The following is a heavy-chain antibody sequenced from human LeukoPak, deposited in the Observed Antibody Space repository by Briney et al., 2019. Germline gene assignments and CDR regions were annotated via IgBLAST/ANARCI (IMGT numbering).Heavy chain of an antibody. CDR3: ARCGYCSSTSCYLDAFDI. V-gene: IGHV4-61*01. CDR1: GGSVSSGSYY. CDR2: IYYSGST. D-gene: IGHD2-2*01. J-gene: IGHJ3*02. Sequence: PSETLSLTCTVSGGSVSSGSYYWSWIRQPPGKGLEWIGYIYYSGSTNYNPSLKSRVTISVDTSKNQFSLKLSSVTAADTAVYYCARCGYCSSTSCYLDAFDIWGQGTMVTVSS.